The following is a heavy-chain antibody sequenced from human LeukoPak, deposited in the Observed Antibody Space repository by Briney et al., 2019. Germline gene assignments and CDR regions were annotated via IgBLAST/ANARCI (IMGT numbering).Heavy chain of an antibody. CDR3: ARSRAGSKKDAFDI. V-gene: IGHV3-53*01. Sequence: GGSLRLSCTAPGGTVSLNYMTWVREAPGEGLEWGSLIYSGGTTYYADSVKGRFTTSKDSSKNMLQLQMNSLRADDTADYYCARSRAGSKKDAFDIWGQGTMVTVSS. CDR1: GGTVSLNY. CDR2: IYSGGTT. J-gene: IGHJ3*02. D-gene: IGHD5-24*01.